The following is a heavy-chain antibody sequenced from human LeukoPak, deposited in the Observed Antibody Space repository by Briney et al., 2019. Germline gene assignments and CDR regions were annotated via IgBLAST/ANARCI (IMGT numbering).Heavy chain of an antibody. V-gene: IGHV5-51*01. D-gene: IGHD6-13*01. CDR2: IYPGDSDT. CDR1: GYTFTNYW. CDR3: ARGRSRYSSSWYYYYYGMDV. J-gene: IGHJ6*02. Sequence: GESLKISCKGSGYTFTNYWIGWVRQMPGKGLEWMGIIYPGDSDTRYSPSFQGQVAISADKSISTAYLQWSSLKASDTAMYYCARGRSRYSSSWYYYYYGMDVWGQGTTVTVSS.